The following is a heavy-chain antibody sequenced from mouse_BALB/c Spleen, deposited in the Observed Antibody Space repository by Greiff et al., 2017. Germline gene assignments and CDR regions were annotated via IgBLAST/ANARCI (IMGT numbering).Heavy chain of an antibody. CDR3: ARQVRQLGSWFAY. CDR1: GFTFSSYY. Sequence: EVKLVESGGGLVKLGGSLKLSCAASGFTFSSYYMSWVRQTPEKRLELVAAINSNGGSTYYPDTVKGRFTISRDNAKNTLYLQMSSLKSEDTALYYCARQVRQLGSWFAYWGQGTLVTVSA. CDR2: INSNGGST. D-gene: IGHD3-2*01. J-gene: IGHJ3*01. V-gene: IGHV5-6-2*01.